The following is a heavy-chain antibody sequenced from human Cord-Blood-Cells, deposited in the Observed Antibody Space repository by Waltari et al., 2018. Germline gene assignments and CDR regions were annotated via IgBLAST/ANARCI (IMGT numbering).Heavy chain of an antibody. CDR3: ARHGYSSSSYYFDY. Sequence: QLQLQESAPGLATPSETLSLTCTVSCGAISRRNSYWGWIRQPPGKGLEWIGSIYYSGSTNYNPSLKSRVTISVDTSKNQFSLKLSSVTAADTAVYYCARHGYSSSSYYFDYWGQGTLVTVSS. J-gene: IGHJ4*02. CDR1: CGAISRRNSY. D-gene: IGHD6-6*01. CDR2: IYYSGST. V-gene: IGHV4-39*01.